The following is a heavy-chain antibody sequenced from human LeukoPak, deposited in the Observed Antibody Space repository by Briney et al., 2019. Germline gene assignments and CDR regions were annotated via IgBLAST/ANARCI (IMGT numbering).Heavy chain of an antibody. CDR1: GFTVSSNY. Sequence: AGGSLRLSCAASGFTVSSNYMSWVRQAPGKGLEWVSVIYSGGSTYYADSVKGRFTISRDNSKNTLYLQMNSLRAEDTAVYYCARDPPMVRGGGNWFDPWGQGTLVTVSS. CDR3: ARDPPMVRGGGNWFDP. V-gene: IGHV3-53*01. D-gene: IGHD3-10*01. J-gene: IGHJ5*02. CDR2: IYSGGST.